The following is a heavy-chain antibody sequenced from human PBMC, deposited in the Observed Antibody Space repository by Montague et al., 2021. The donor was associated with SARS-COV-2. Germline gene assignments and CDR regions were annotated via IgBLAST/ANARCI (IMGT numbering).Heavy chain of an antibody. CDR1: GFTFSSYS. J-gene: IGHJ4*02. V-gene: IGHV3-21*04. CDR3: ARDLAVDY. Sequence: SLRLSCAASGFTFSSYSMNWVRQAPGKGLEWVSSISSSGTTLYYASSVKGRFTISRDSAKNSLYLQMNSLRAEDTAVYYCARDLAVDYWGQGTLVTVSS. CDR2: ISSSGTTL.